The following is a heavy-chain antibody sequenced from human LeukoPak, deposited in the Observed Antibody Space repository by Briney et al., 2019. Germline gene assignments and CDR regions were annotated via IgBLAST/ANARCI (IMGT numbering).Heavy chain of an antibody. CDR1: GFIFSSYA. Sequence: GGSLRLSCAASGFIFSSYAMSWVRQAPGKGLEWVSDISTSGGSTYYADSVKGRFTISRDNSKNTLYPQMNSLRAEDTAVYYCAKVVGPTPYFFDYWDQGTLVTVSS. D-gene: IGHD1-26*01. CDR3: AKVVGPTPYFFDY. CDR2: ISTSGGST. V-gene: IGHV3-23*01. J-gene: IGHJ4*02.